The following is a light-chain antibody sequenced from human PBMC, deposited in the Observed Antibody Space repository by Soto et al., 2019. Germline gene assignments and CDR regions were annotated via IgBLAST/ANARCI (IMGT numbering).Light chain of an antibody. CDR1: QSVSSSY. CDR3: QQYGSSSTWT. J-gene: IGKJ1*01. V-gene: IGKV3-20*01. Sequence: EIVLTQSPGSLSWSPGERSIVSGRAIQSVSSSYLAWYQQKPGQAPRLLIYGASSRATGIPDRFSGSGSGTDFTLTISRLEPEDFAVYYCQQYGSSSTWTFGQGTKVDIK. CDR2: GAS.